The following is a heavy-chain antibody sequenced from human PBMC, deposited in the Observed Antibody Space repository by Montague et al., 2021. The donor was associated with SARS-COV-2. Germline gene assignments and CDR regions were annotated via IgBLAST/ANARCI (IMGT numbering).Heavy chain of an antibody. J-gene: IGHJ4*02. CDR1: GFTFSSYE. CDR2: VDWSSGFF. Sequence: SLRLSCAASGFTFSSYEMNWVRQAPGKGLEWVSGVDWSSGFFAYADPVRGRFTISRDNAKNSLYLQMNSLKVEDTALYYCAKAPWGSDWYYFDYWGQGTLVTVSS. CDR3: AKAPWGSDWYYFDY. V-gene: IGHV3-9*01. D-gene: IGHD3-9*01.